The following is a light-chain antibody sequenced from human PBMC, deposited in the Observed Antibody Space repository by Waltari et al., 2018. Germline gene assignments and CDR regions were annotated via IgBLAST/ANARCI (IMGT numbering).Light chain of an antibody. V-gene: IGLV1-40*01. CDR2: GNS. CDR1: SSDIGEGYD. J-gene: IGLJ3*02. Sequence: QSVLTQPPSVSGAPGQRVTIYCSGSSSDIGEGYDVHLYQQLPGIAPKLLIYGNSNRPSGVPDRFSGSNSDTSASLAITGLQAEDEADYYCQSYDRSLSGWVFGGGTKLTVL. CDR3: QSYDRSLSGWV.